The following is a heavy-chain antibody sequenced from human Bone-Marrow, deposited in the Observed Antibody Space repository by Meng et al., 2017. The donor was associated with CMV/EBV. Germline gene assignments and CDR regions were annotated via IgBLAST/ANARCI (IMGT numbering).Heavy chain of an antibody. CDR2: INPNSGGT. Sequence: ASVKVSCKASGYTFTSYGISWVRQAPGQGLEWMGWINPNSGGTNYAQKFQGRVTMTRDTSISTAYMALSRLRSDDTAVYYCASVISPVTKGWFDPWGQGTLVTVSS. CDR3: ASVISPVTKGWFDP. CDR1: GYTFTSYG. J-gene: IGHJ5*02. D-gene: IGHD4-11*01. V-gene: IGHV1-2*02.